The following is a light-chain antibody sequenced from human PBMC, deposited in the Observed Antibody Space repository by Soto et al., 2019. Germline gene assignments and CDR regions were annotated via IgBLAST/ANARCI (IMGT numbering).Light chain of an antibody. J-gene: IGLJ3*02. CDR3: LLSYSGARV. Sequence: QAVVTQEPSLTVSPGGTVTLTCASSTGAVSSGHYPYWFQQKPGQAPRTLIYDTSNKRSWTPARFSGSLLGGKAALTLSGAQPEDEADYYCLLSYSGARVFGGVTQLTVL. CDR1: TGAVSSGHY. CDR2: DTS. V-gene: IGLV7-46*01.